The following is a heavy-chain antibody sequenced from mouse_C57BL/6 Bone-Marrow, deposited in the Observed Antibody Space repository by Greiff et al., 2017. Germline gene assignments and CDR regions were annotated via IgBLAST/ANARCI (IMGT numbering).Heavy chain of an antibody. CDR1: GFTFSSYA. Sequence: VQLKESGGGLVKPGGSLKLSCAASGFTFSSYAMSWVRQTPEKRLAWVATISDGGSYAYYPDNVKGRFTISRDNAKNNLYLQMSHLKSEDTAMYYCARELGLGDYWGQGTTLTVSS. CDR2: ISDGGSYA. D-gene: IGHD2-4*01. CDR3: ARELGLGDY. V-gene: IGHV5-4*01. J-gene: IGHJ2*01.